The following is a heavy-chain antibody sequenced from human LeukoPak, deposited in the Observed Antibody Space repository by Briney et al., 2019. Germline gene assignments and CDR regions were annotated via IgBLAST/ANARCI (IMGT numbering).Heavy chain of an antibody. D-gene: IGHD2-8*01. V-gene: IGHV3-21*01. CDR3: ARDQLGVANY. CDR1: GFTFSSYA. CDR2: ISSSSSYI. Sequence: GGSLRLSCAASGFTFSSYAMSWARQAPGKGLEWVSSISSSSSYIYYADSVKGRFTISRDNAKNSLYLQMNSLRAEDTAVYYCARDQLGVANYWGQGTLVTVSS. J-gene: IGHJ4*02.